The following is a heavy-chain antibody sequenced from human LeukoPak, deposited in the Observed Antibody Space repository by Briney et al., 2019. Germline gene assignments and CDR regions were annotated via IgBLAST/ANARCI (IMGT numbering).Heavy chain of an antibody. Sequence: ASVKVSCKASGYPFSTYWLHWVRQAPGQGLEWMGLVNPSDGARIYALKFQGRITMTRDTSTNTVFMELSSLRSEDTAVYYCARGLYYYDRSTYDDFDYWGQGTLVTVSS. CDR3: ARGLYYYDRSTYDDFDY. CDR1: GYPFSTYW. CDR2: VNPSDGAR. J-gene: IGHJ4*02. V-gene: IGHV1-46*01. D-gene: IGHD3-22*01.